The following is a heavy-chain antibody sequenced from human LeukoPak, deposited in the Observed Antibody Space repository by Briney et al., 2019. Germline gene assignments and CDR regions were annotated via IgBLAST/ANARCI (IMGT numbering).Heavy chain of an antibody. Sequence: SETLSLTCTVSGGSISSGSYYWSWIRQPAGKGLEWIGRSYTSGTTNYNPSLKSRVTMSGDTSKNQFSLKLSSVTAADTAVYYCARTGGSWYRGFFDYWGQGILVTVSS. CDR3: ARTGGSWYRGFFDY. D-gene: IGHD6-13*01. J-gene: IGHJ4*02. CDR2: SYTSGTT. CDR1: GGSISSGSYY. V-gene: IGHV4-61*02.